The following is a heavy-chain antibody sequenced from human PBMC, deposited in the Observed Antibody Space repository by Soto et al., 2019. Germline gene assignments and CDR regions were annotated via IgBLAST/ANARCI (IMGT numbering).Heavy chain of an antibody. V-gene: IGHV1-69*13. J-gene: IGHJ4*02. CDR1: GGTFSSYA. CDR2: IIPIFGTA. D-gene: IGHD3-3*01. CDR3: ARGGRFLEWLFSDY. Sequence: SVKVSCKASGGTFSSYAISWVRQAPGQGLEWMGGIIPIFGTANYAQKFQGRVTITADESTSTAYMELRSLRSDDTAVYYCARGGRFLEWLFSDYWGQGTLVTVSS.